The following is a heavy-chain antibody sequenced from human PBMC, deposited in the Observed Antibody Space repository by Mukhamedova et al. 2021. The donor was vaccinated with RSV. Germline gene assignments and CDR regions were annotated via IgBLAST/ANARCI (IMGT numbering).Heavy chain of an antibody. V-gene: IGHV1-69*01. Sequence: AQKFRGRVTITADESTSTAYMELSSLRSEDTAVYYCARGIVVVPAAILRAFDIWGQGTMVTVSS. CDR3: ARGIVVVPAAILRAFDI. D-gene: IGHD2-2*01. J-gene: IGHJ3*02.